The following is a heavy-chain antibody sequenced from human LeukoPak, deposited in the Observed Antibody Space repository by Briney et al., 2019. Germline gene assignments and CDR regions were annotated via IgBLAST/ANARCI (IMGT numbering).Heavy chain of an antibody. Sequence: GGSLRLSCAASGFTFSNYWMSRVRQAPGKGLEWVANIKQDGSEKYYVDSVKGRFTISRDNAKNSLYLQMNSLRAEDTAVYYCARALDSSSSRYQAFEYWGQGTLVTVSS. D-gene: IGHD2-2*01. V-gene: IGHV3-7*01. CDR2: IKQDGSEK. CDR3: ARALDSSSSRYQAFEY. CDR1: GFTFSNYW. J-gene: IGHJ4*02.